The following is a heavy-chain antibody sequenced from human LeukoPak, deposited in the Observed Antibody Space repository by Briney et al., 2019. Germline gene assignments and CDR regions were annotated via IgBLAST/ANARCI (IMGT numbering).Heavy chain of an antibody. CDR3: ARDRGYSGYDWPYYFDY. CDR1: GYTFSSNA. Sequence: ASVKVSCKASGYTFSSNAINWVRQAPGQGLEWMGGIIPIFGTANYAQKFQGRVTITADESTSTAYMELSSLRSEDTAVYYCARDRGYSGYDWPYYFDYWGQGTLVTVSS. V-gene: IGHV1-69*13. J-gene: IGHJ4*02. CDR2: IIPIFGTA. D-gene: IGHD5-12*01.